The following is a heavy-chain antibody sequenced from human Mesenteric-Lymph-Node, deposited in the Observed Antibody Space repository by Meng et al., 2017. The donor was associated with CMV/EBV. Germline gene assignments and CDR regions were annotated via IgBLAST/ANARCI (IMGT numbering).Heavy chain of an antibody. CDR2: INTDGGST. J-gene: IGHJ6*02. CDR1: GFTFSTYW. V-gene: IGHV3-74*01. D-gene: IGHD1-26*01. Sequence: GGSLRLSCAASGFTFSTYWMYWVRQAPGKGLVWVSRINTDGGSTNYADSVKGRFTISRDNAKNTLYLQMNNLRVEDTAVYYCASSDGAPGLYYYGMDVWGQGTTVTVSS. CDR3: ASSDGAPGLYYYGMDV.